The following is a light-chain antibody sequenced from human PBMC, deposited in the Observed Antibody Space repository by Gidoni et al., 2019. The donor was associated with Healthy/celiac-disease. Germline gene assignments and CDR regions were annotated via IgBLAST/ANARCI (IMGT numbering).Light chain of an antibody. J-gene: IGKJ2*01. CDR2: AAS. CDR1: QSISSY. V-gene: IGKV1-39*01. Sequence: IQMTQFPSSLSASVGDRVTITCRASQSISSYLHWYQQKPGKAPKLLIYAASSLQSGVPSRFSGSGSGTDFTLTISSLQPEDFATYYCQQNYSAPYTFGQGTKLEIK. CDR3: QQNYSAPYT.